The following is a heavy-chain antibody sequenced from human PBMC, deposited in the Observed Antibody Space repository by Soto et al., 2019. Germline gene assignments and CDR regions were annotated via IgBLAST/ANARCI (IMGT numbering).Heavy chain of an antibody. CDR2: ISYDGSNK. CDR1: GFTFSSYG. D-gene: IGHD6-19*01. V-gene: IGHV3-30*18. Sequence: QVQLVESGGGVVQPGRSLRLSCAASGFTFSSYGMHWVRQAPGKGLEWVAVISYDGSNKYYADSVKGRFTISRDNSKNTLYLQMNSLRAEDTAVYYCAKDQDCSGWDSDWGQGTLVTVSS. J-gene: IGHJ4*02. CDR3: AKDQDCSGWDSD.